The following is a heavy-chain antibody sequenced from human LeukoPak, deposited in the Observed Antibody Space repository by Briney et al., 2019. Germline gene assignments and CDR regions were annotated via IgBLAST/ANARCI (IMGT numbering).Heavy chain of an antibody. D-gene: IGHD2-2*01. CDR2: IYYSGST. J-gene: IGHJ4*02. CDR1: GGSISSYY. Sequence: SETLSLTCTVSGGSISSYYWSWIRQPPGKGLEWIGYIYYSGSTNYNPSLKSRVTISVDTSKNQFSLKLSSVTAADTAVYYCARLPHFSIVVVPAALYWGQGTLVTVSS. CDR3: ARLPHFSIVVVPAALY. V-gene: IGHV4-59*01.